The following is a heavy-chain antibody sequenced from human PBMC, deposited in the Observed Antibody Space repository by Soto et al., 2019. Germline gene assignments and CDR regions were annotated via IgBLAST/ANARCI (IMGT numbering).Heavy chain of an antibody. CDR2: ISYSGST. CDR3: ARSGYYYDSSQDPNWFDP. V-gene: IGHV4-34*01. Sequence: SETLSLTCAVYGGSFSGYYWTWIRQSPGKGLEWIGQISYSGSTNYNPSLKSRVFISIGTSNNQFFLELTSVTAADTAVYYCARSGYYYDSSQDPNWFDPWGQGTLVTVS. CDR1: GGSFSGYY. J-gene: IGHJ5*02. D-gene: IGHD3-22*01.